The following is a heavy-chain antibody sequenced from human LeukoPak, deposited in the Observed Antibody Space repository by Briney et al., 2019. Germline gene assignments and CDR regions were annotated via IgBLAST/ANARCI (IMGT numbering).Heavy chain of an antibody. J-gene: IGHJ4*02. CDR2: IYTSGST. CDR3: ARTYYDFWSGYPYLFDY. Sequence: SETLSLTCTVSGGSISSYYWSWIRQPAGKGLEWIGRIYTSGSTNYNPSLKSRVTMSVDTSKNQFSLKLSSVTAADTAVYYCARTYYDFWSGYPYLFDYWGQGTLVTVSS. CDR1: GGSISSYY. V-gene: IGHV4-4*07. D-gene: IGHD3-3*01.